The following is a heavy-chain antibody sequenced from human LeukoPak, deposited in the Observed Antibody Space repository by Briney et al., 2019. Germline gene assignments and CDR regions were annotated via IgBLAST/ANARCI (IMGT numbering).Heavy chain of an antibody. Sequence: ASETLSLTCAVYGGSFSGYYWSWIRQPPGKGLEWIGYIYNSGSTKYNPSLKSRVTISVDTSKNQFSLKLTSVTAADTAVYYCARRGGAAAGTFFDYWGQGTLVTVSS. CDR2: IYNSGST. CDR1: GGSFSGYY. D-gene: IGHD6-13*01. J-gene: IGHJ4*02. CDR3: ARRGGAAAGTFFDY. V-gene: IGHV4-4*08.